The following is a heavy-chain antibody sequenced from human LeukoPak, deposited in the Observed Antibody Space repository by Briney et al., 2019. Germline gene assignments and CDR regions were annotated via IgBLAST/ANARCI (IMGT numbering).Heavy chain of an antibody. CDR3: ARDQNGNWENWFDP. V-gene: IGHV3-21*01. CDR1: GFTFSSYS. D-gene: IGHD1-7*01. CDR2: ISSSSSYI. J-gene: IGHJ5*02. Sequence: PGGSLRLSCAASGFTFSSYSMNWVRQAPGKGLEWVSSISSSSSYIYYADSVKGRFTISRDNAKNSLYLQMNSLRAEDTAVYYCARDQNGNWENWFDPWGQGTLVTVSS.